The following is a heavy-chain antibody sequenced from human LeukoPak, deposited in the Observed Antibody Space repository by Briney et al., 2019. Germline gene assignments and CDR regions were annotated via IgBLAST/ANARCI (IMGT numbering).Heavy chain of an antibody. CDR1: GGTFGSYA. V-gene: IGHV1-69*05. Sequence: ASVKVSCKASGGTFGSYAITWVRKAPGQGLEWMGRIIPIFGTANYAQKFQGRVTITTDESTSTAYMELSSLRSEDTAVYYCARERTMIVAAFDIWGQGTMVTVSS. D-gene: IGHD3-22*01. CDR3: ARERTMIVAAFDI. J-gene: IGHJ3*02. CDR2: IIPIFGTA.